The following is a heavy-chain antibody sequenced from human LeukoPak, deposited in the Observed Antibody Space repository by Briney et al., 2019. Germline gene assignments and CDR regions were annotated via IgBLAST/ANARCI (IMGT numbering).Heavy chain of an antibody. J-gene: IGHJ4*02. CDR3: ARSYGGYTDS. CDR2: INGDGSTT. D-gene: IGHD5-12*01. V-gene: IGHV3-74*01. Sequence: GGSLRLSCAASGFTFRGFWMHWVRQAPGKGLLWVLRINGDGSTTNYADFVKGRFTISRDNAKNSLYLQMNSLRDEDTAVYYCARSYGGYTDSWGQGTLVTVSS. CDR1: GFTFRGFW.